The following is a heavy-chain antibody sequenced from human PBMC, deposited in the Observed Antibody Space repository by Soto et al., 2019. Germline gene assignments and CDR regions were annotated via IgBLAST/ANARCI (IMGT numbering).Heavy chain of an antibody. CDR3: AQGGHSGRYYIS. D-gene: IGHD1-26*01. Sequence: EVQLLESGGGLVQPGGSLRLSCAASGFTFSNYAMSWVRQAPGKGLGWVSAISGSGGSTYYADSVKGRFTISRDNSKNALYLQMNSLRAEDAAAYHCAQGGHSGRYYISWGQGTLVTVSS. J-gene: IGHJ5*02. CDR2: ISGSGGST. CDR1: GFTFSNYA. V-gene: IGHV3-23*01.